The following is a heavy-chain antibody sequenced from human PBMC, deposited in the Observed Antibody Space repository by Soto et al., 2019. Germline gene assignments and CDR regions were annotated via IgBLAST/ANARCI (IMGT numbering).Heavy chain of an antibody. J-gene: IGHJ4*02. Sequence: QLQLQQSGSGLVKPSQTLSLTCAVSGGSISSGAYSWSGMRQPPGKGLEWIGDIYHSGSTYYNPSLKRRVPMSVDRSKNQFSLHLTSVTAADTAMYYCARALLRFGIDYWGQGNLVTVSS. CDR1: GGSISSGAYS. V-gene: IGHV4-30-2*01. CDR2: IYHSGST. CDR3: ARALLRFGIDY. D-gene: IGHD3-3*01.